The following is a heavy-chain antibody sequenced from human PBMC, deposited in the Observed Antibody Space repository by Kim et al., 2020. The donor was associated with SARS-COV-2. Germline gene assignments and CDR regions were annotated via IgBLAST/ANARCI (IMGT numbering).Heavy chain of an antibody. CDR3: ARGRWSSGWPVFDY. Sequence: FQGRVTMTRNTSISTAYMELSSLRSEDTAVYYCARGRWSSGWPVFDYWGQGTLVTVSS. V-gene: IGHV1-8*01. D-gene: IGHD6-19*01. J-gene: IGHJ4*02.